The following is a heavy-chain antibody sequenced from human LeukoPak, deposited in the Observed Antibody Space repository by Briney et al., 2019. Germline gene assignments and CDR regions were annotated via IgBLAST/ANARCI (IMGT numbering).Heavy chain of an antibody. D-gene: IGHD6-19*01. V-gene: IGHV3-53*05. Sequence: GGSLRLSCTVSGFTVSSDSMSWVRQAPGKGLEWVSFIYSGGSTHYSDSVKGRFTISRDISKNTLYLQMNSLRADDTAVYYCALNRGSGWYFHYWGQGTLVTVSS. J-gene: IGHJ4*02. CDR3: ALNRGSGWYFHY. CDR1: GFTVSSDS. CDR2: IYSGGST.